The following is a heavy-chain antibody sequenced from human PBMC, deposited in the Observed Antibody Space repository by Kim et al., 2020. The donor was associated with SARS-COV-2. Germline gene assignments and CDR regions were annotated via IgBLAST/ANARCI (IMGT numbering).Heavy chain of an antibody. D-gene: IGHD7-27*01. J-gene: IGHJ4*02. Sequence: GESLKISCQASGYTFTDYWIGWVRQMPGIGLEWMALIYPHDSDTLYNPSFQGQVSISADRSISTAYLQWSRLKASDTAIYYCVRGTGGLSGLPNAFDSWGQGTLVTVSP. CDR1: GYTFTDYW. CDR2: IYPHDSDT. CDR3: VRGTGGLSGLPNAFDS. V-gene: IGHV5-51*01.